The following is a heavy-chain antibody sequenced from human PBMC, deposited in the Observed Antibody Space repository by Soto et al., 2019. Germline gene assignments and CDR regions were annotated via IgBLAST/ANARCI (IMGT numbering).Heavy chain of an antibody. J-gene: IGHJ4*02. D-gene: IGHD5-18*01. CDR2: IKQDGSEI. Sequence: EVQLVESGGGLVQPGGSLRLSWAASGFTFSSYWMSWVRQAPGKGLEWVAHIKQDGSEIYYVGSVKGRFTISRDNARNQLYLQMNGVRAEDMAVCYCVRDRGLRGYSYGGSFVYSGQGTIVTVSS. V-gene: IGHV3-7*03. CDR3: VRDRGLRGYSYGGSFVY. CDR1: GFTFSSYW.